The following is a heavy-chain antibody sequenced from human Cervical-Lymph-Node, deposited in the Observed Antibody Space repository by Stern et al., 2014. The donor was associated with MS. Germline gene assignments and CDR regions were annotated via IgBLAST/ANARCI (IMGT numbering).Heavy chain of an antibody. D-gene: IGHD2/OR15-2a*01. CDR1: GLTFSTSV. CDR3: ATSTASDAFDI. CDR2: VWNDGSKE. V-gene: IGHV3-33*01. Sequence: MQLVESGGGVVQPGRSLRLSCVASGLTFSTSVMHWVRPAPGKGLEWVAVVWNDGSKEHFTESVKGRFSTSRDTAKNTLHLQMSSLRAEDTAVYFCATSTASDAFDIWGQGTLVTVSS. J-gene: IGHJ3*02.